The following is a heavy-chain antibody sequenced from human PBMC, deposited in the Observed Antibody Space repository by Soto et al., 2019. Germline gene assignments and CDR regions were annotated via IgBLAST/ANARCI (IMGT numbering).Heavy chain of an antibody. V-gene: IGHV4-30-4*01. CDR3: ARGYSYGPQYYFDY. CDR2: IYYSGST. D-gene: IGHD5-18*01. CDR1: GGSISSGDYY. Sequence: SXTLSLTCTVSGGSISSGDYYWSWIRQPPGKGLEWIGYIYYSGSTYYNPSLKSRVTISVDTSKNQFSLKLSSVTAADTAVYYCARGYSYGPQYYFDYWGQGTLVTVSS. J-gene: IGHJ4*02.